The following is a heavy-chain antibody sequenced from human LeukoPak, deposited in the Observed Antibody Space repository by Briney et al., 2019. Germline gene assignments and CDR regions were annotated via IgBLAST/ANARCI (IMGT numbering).Heavy chain of an antibody. J-gene: IGHJ3*02. CDR2: IKQDGSEK. V-gene: IGHV3-7*01. CDR3: AREGRGGFDI. D-gene: IGHD6-25*01. CDR1: GFTFSSYW. Sequence: GGSLRLSCAASGFTFSSYWMSWIRQAPGKGLEWVANIKQDGSEKEYVGSVKGRFTISRDNAKNSLYLQMNSLRAEDTAVYYRAREGRGGFDIWGQGTMVTVSS.